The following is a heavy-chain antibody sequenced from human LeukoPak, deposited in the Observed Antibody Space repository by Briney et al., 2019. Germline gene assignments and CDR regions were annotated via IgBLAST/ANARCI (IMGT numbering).Heavy chain of an antibody. Sequence: SETLSLTCTVSGGSISGSSYYWGWIRQPPGKGLEWIGSIYYSGSTYYNPSLKSRVTISVDTSKNQFSLKLNSVTAADTAVYYRARGYDSSGYLNYWGQGTLVTVSS. CDR3: ARGYDSSGYLNY. J-gene: IGHJ4*02. D-gene: IGHD3-22*01. CDR1: GGSISGSSYY. V-gene: IGHV4-39*07. CDR2: IYYSGST.